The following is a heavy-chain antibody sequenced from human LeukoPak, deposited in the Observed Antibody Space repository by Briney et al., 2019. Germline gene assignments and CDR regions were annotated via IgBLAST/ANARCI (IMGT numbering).Heavy chain of an antibody. Sequence: ASVKVSCKASGGTFSSYAISWVRQAPGQGLEWMGRIIPIFGTANYAQKFQGRVTITTDESTSTAYMELSSLRSEDTVVYYCAREHIAARRGFDYWGQGTLVTVSS. D-gene: IGHD6-6*01. CDR2: IIPIFGTA. CDR3: AREHIAARRGFDY. J-gene: IGHJ4*02. CDR1: GGTFSSYA. V-gene: IGHV1-69*05.